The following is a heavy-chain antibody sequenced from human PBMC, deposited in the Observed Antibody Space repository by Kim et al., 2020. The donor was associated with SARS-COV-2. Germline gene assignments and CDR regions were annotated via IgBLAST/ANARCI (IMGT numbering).Heavy chain of an antibody. J-gene: IGHJ4*02. CDR2: IIPLFDTT. V-gene: IGHV1-69*13. CDR3: ARGEQHVVQRGYSFDH. Sequence: SVKVSCKASGGPVSNYAFSWVRQAPGQGLEWMGEIIPLFDTTSYAQKFQGKITISADDSLKTAYMELRSLTSEDTAIYYCARGEQHVVQRGYSFDHWGPGTLVTVSS. CDR1: GGPVSNYA. D-gene: IGHD2-15*01.